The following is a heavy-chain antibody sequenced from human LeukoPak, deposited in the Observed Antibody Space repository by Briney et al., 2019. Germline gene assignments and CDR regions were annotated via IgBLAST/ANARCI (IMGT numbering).Heavy chain of an antibody. V-gene: IGHV4-4*02. J-gene: IGHJ5*01. CDR2: IFHSGST. CDR3: ARKGSDTWLTFWFDS. Sequence: SETLSLTCTVSGGSIRSNNWWSWVRQAPGRGLEWIGEIFHSGSTNYNAALKSRVTISLDESNNRFSLEVTSVTAADTGVYYCARKGSDTWLTFWFDSWGQGTLVTVPS. D-gene: IGHD1-26*01. CDR1: GGSIRSNNW.